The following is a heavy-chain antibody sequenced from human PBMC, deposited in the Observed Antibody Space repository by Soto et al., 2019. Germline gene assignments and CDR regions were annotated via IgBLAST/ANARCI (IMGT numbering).Heavy chain of an antibody. D-gene: IGHD2-15*01. J-gene: IGHJ2*01. Sequence: QVQLVQSGAEVKKPGSSVKVSCKASGGTFSSYAISWVRQAPGQGLEWMGGIIPIFGTANYAQKFQGRVTITADESTSTAYMELSSLRSEDTAVYYCARDGIRSCSRGSCYWYFDLWGRGTLVTVSS. CDR3: ARDGIRSCSRGSCYWYFDL. CDR1: GGTFSSYA. V-gene: IGHV1-69*01. CDR2: IIPIFGTA.